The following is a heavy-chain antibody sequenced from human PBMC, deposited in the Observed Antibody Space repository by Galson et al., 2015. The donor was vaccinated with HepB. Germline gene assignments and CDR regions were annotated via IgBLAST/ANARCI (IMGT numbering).Heavy chain of an antibody. V-gene: IGHV1-46*01. J-gene: IGHJ5*02. CDR2: INPSGGST. CDR1: GYTFTSYY. CDR3: ARDLRRSASYRFRLWLPVERPRNWFDP. D-gene: IGHD5-18*01. Sequence: SCKASGYTFTSYYMHWVRQAPGQGLAWMGIINPSGGSTSYAQKFQGRVTMIRDTSTSTVYMELSSLGFEDTAVYYCARDLRRSASYRFRLWLPVERPRNWFDPWGQGTLVTVAS.